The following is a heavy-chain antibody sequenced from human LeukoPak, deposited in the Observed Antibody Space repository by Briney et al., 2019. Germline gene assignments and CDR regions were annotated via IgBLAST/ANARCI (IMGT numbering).Heavy chain of an antibody. Sequence: ASVQVSCKASGGTFSSYTISWVRQAPGQGLEWMGGIITISGPPTYAQSFQGRVTLTAGTSTSTVYMELSSLRFDDTAIYYCARQRVIGSRNYYPDAFDIWGQGTMVTVSS. CDR2: IITISGPP. J-gene: IGHJ3*02. D-gene: IGHD3-10*01. V-gene: IGHV1-69*06. CDR3: ARQRVIGSRNYYPDAFDI. CDR1: GGTFSSYT.